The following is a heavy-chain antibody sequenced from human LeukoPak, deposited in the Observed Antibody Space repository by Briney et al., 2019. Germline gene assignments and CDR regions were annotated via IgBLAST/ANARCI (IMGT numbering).Heavy chain of an antibody. CDR1: GFTFSSYG. J-gene: IGHJ4*02. Sequence: GGSLRLSCAASGFTFSSYGMHWVRQAPGKGLEWVAVISYDGSNKYYADSVKGRFTISRDNSKNTLYLQMNSLRAEDTAVYYCAKEGRYDYVWGGYRVFDYWGQGTLVTVSS. V-gene: IGHV3-30*18. CDR3: AKEGRYDYVWGGYRVFDY. D-gene: IGHD3-16*02. CDR2: ISYDGSNK.